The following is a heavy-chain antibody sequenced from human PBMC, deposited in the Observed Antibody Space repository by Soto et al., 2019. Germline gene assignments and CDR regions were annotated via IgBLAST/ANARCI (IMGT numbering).Heavy chain of an antibody. CDR3: AKDLGVVDTAMVYYYYGMDV. D-gene: IGHD5-18*01. Sequence: ASGFTFSSYGMHWVRQAPGKGLEWVAVISYDGSNKYYADSVKGRFTISRDNSKNTLYLQMNSLRAEDTAVYYCAKDLGVVDTAMVYYYYGMDVWGQGTTVTVSS. V-gene: IGHV3-30*18. CDR1: GFTFSSYG. CDR2: ISYDGSNK. J-gene: IGHJ6*02.